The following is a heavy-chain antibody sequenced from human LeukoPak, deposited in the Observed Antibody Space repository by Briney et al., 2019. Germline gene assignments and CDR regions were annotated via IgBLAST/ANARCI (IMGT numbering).Heavy chain of an antibody. CDR2: ISSSSSYI. CDR3: ARGKHTPVDAFDI. V-gene: IGHV3-21*01. J-gene: IGHJ3*02. D-gene: IGHD2-15*01. CDR1: GFTFSSYS. Sequence: PGGSLRLSCAASGFTFSSYSMNWVRQAPGKGLEWVSSISSSSSYIYYADSVKGRFTISRDNAKNSLYLQMNSLRAEDTAVYYCARGKHTPVDAFDIWGQGTMVTVSS.